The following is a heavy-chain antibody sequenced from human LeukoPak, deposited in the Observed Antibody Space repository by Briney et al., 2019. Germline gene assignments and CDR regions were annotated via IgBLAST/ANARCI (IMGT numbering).Heavy chain of an antibody. CDR3: AREGRDKGFDY. J-gene: IGHJ4*02. CDR2: ISSSGSTI. D-gene: IGHD3-10*01. V-gene: IGHV3-48*04. Sequence: PGGSLRLSCAASGFTFSSYSMNWVRQAPGKGLEWASYISSSGSTIYYADSVKGRFTISRDNAKNSLYLQMNSLRAEDTAVYYCAREGRDKGFDYWGQGTLVTVSS. CDR1: GFTFSSYS.